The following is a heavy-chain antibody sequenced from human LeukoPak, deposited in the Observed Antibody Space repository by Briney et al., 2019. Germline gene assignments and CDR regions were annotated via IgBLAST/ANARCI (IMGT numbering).Heavy chain of an antibody. CDR1: GYTLTSYG. J-gene: IGHJ4*02. V-gene: IGHV1-18*01. CDR2: ISAYNGNT. CDR3: ARDRAVATIGGVDY. Sequence: ASVKVSCKASGYTLTSYGISWVRQAPGQGLEWMGWISAYNGNTRYAQKLQGRVTMTTDSSTSTAYMELRSLRSDDTAVYYCARDRAVATIGGVDYWGQGTLVTVSS. D-gene: IGHD5-12*01.